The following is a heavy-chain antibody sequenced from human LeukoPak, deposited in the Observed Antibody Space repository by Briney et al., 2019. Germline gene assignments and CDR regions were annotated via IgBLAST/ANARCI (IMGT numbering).Heavy chain of an antibody. D-gene: IGHD3-22*01. Sequence: SVKVSCKASGGTFSSYAISWVRQAPGQGLEWMGGIIPIFGTANYAQKFQGRVTITADESTSTAYMELSSLRSEDTAVYYCARRTYYYDSSGYTANYWYFDLWGRGTLVTVSS. J-gene: IGHJ2*01. CDR1: GGTFSSYA. CDR2: IIPIFGTA. V-gene: IGHV1-69*13. CDR3: ARRTYYYDSSGYTANYWYFDL.